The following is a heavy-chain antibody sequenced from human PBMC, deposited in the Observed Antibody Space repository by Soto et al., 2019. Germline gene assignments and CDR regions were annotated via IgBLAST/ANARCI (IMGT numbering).Heavy chain of an antibody. J-gene: IGHJ5*01. Sequence: GASVKVSCKASGYDFIGHGISWVRQARGQGLEWMGWINSYNGDTKYARKYQDRITLTKDKSTRTVYMELTSLRSDDTAVYYCARDKWLKVTAVVGDKFESWGQGTLVTVSS. CDR3: ARDKWLKVTAVVGDKFES. D-gene: IGHD6-19*01. CDR1: GYDFIGHG. V-gene: IGHV1-18*04. CDR2: INSYNGDT.